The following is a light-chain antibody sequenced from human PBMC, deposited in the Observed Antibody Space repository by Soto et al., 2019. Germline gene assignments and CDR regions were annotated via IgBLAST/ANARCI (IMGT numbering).Light chain of an antibody. V-gene: IGKV2-28*01. Sequence: DIVMTQSPLSLPVTPGEPASISCRSSQSLLHSNGYNYLDWYLQKPGQSPQLLIYLGSNLSXGVPXRFXXXGXGXDFTLXXSRVEAEDVGVYYCMQALHPRTFGQGPTVDIK. CDR1: QSLLHSNGYNY. CDR2: LGS. J-gene: IGKJ1*01. CDR3: MQALHPRT.